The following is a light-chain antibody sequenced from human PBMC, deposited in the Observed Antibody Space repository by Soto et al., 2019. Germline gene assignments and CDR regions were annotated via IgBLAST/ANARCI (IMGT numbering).Light chain of an antibody. J-gene: IGLJ1*01. V-gene: IGLV2-14*01. CDR3: SSYKTGSTVV. CDR2: EVS. Sequence: QSVLVQPASVSGSPGQSITISCTGTSSDIGYYNYVSWYQQYPGKAPKLIIYEVSNRPSGVSNRFSGSKSANTASLTISGLQAEDEADYHCSSYKTGSTVVFGTGTKVTVL. CDR1: SSDIGYYNY.